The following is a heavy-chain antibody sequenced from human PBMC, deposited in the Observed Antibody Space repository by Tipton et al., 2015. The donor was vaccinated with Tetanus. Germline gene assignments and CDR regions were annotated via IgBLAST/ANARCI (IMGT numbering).Heavy chain of an antibody. V-gene: IGHV4-34*01. CDR3: ARGVPYSTTMGSDWFDP. Sequence: TLSLTCTVSGVSVRSYYWSWIRQSPDKGLEWLGDVIYDGTRYYNPSLNSRVKISLDTSMNQVSPTLTSVTAADTALYYCARGVPYSTTMGSDWFDPWGQGTLVTVSS. D-gene: IGHD2-2*01. J-gene: IGHJ5*02. CDR2: VIYDGTR. CDR1: GVSVRSYY.